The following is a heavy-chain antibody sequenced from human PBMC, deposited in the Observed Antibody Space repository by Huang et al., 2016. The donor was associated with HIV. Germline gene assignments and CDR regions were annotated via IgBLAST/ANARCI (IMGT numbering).Heavy chain of an antibody. Sequence: EVQLVQSGAEVKKPGESLTISCKGSGYRFRSNWIGWVRQMPGKGLEWMGLTYPGDSDTRYSPAFQGKVTSSADKSINTAYLQWSSLKASDTAMYYCARLIGSPSFYYGLDVWGQGTTVTVSS. CDR2: TYPGDSDT. D-gene: IGHD3-10*01. J-gene: IGHJ6*02. CDR3: ARLIGSPSFYYGLDV. CDR1: GYRFRSNW. V-gene: IGHV5-51*01.